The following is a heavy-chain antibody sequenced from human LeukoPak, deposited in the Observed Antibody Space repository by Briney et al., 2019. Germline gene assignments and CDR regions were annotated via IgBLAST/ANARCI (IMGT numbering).Heavy chain of an antibody. Sequence: GGSLRLSCAASGFTFSSYAMSWVRQAPGKGLEWVSVISGSGDSTYYADSVKGRFTISRDNARNSLYLQMNNLRGEDTAIYYCARDGFSSSWGLAYWGQGTLVTVSS. V-gene: IGHV3-23*01. CDR2: ISGSGDST. CDR3: ARDGFSSSWGLAY. D-gene: IGHD6-13*01. CDR1: GFTFSSYA. J-gene: IGHJ4*02.